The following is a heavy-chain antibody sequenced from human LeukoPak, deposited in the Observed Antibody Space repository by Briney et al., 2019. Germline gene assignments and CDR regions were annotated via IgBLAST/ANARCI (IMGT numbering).Heavy chain of an antibody. D-gene: IGHD3-10*01. CDR3: ARLAAETRGGYFDQ. Sequence: GGSLRLSCAASGFTFSSYEMKWVRQAPGKGLEWVSYISSSGSTIYYADSVKGRFTISRDNAKNSLYLQMNSLRAEDTAVYYCARLAAETRGGYFDQWGQGTLVTVSS. V-gene: IGHV3-48*03. CDR1: GFTFSSYE. CDR2: ISSSGSTI. J-gene: IGHJ4*02.